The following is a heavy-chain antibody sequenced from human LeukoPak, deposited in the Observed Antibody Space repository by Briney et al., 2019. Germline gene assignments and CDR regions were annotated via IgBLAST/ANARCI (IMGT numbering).Heavy chain of an antibody. D-gene: IGHD3-22*01. CDR1: GYTFTGYY. Sequence: ASVKVSCKASGYTFTGYYMHWVRQAPGQGLEWMGWINPNSGGTNYAQKFQGRVTMTRDTSISTAYMELGRLRSDDTAVYYCARVFGVDSSGYSPDYWGQGTLVTVSS. J-gene: IGHJ4*02. V-gene: IGHV1-2*02. CDR2: INPNSGGT. CDR3: ARVFGVDSSGYSPDY.